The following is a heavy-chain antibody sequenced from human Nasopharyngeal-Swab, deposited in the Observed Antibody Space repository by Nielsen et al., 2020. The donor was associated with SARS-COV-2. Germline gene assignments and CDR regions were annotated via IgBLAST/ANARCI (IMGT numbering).Heavy chain of an antibody. CDR3: ARLQSADCSSTSCPIDYYYYMDV. J-gene: IGHJ6*03. CDR1: GGSISSSSYY. Sequence: ESLKISCTVSGGSISSSSYYWGWIRQPPGKGLEWIGSIYYSGSTYYNPSLKSRVTISVDTSKNQFSLKLSSVTAADTAVYYCARLQSADCSSTSCPIDYYYYMDVWGKGTTVTVSS. D-gene: IGHD2-2*01. V-gene: IGHV4-39*01. CDR2: IYYSGST.